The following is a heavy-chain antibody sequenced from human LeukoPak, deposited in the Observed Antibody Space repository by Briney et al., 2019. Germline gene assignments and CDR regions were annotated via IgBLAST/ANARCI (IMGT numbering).Heavy chain of an antibody. CDR1: GFTFRSYA. Sequence: GGSLRLSCAAAGFTFRSYAMHWVRQAPGKGLEWVAVISYDGTKKYYADSVKCRFTISRDNSKNTLYLQMNSLRAEDTAVYYCARDVLPYSGNYSATLGAGAFDIWGQGTMVTVSS. V-gene: IGHV3-30*04. CDR3: ARDVLPYSGNYSATLGAGAFDI. D-gene: IGHD1-26*01. CDR2: ISYDGTKK. J-gene: IGHJ3*02.